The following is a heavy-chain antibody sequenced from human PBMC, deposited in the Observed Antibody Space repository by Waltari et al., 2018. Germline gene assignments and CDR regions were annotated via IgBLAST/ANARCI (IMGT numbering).Heavy chain of an antibody. CDR2: IYHSGST. CDR3: ARTARRSDYYFDY. D-gene: IGHD2-21*01. Sequence: QVQLQESGPGLVKPSETLSLTCAVSGYSISSGYYWGWIRQPPGKGLEWIGSIYHSGSTYYYPSLESRVTKSVDTAKNQFSLKLSSVTAADTAVYYCARTARRSDYYFDYWGQGTLVTVSS. CDR1: GYSISSGYY. V-gene: IGHV4-38-2*01. J-gene: IGHJ4*02.